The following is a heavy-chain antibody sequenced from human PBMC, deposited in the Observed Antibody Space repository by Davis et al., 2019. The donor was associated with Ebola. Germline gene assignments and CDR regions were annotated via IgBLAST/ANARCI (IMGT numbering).Heavy chain of an antibody. CDR2: ISSSSSYI. Sequence: GESLKISCAASGFTFSSYSMNWVRQAPGKGLEWVSSISSSSSYIYYADSVKGRFTISRDNAKSSLYLQMNSLRAEDTAVYYCARGRLRYFDWPYGMDVWGQGTTVTVSS. CDR1: GFTFSSYS. CDR3: ARGRLRYFDWPYGMDV. V-gene: IGHV3-21*01. D-gene: IGHD3-9*01. J-gene: IGHJ6*02.